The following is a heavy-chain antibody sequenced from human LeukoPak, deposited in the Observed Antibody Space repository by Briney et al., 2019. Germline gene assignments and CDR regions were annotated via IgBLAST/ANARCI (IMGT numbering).Heavy chain of an antibody. D-gene: IGHD3-3*01. Sequence: GGSLRLSCAASGFTFSSYAMSWVRQAPGKGLEWVSAISGSGGSTYYADSVKGRFTISRDNSKNTLYLQMNSLRAEDTAVYYCAKVMGVFGVPKGAYYFDYWGQGTLVTVPS. CDR3: AKVMGVFGVPKGAYYFDY. J-gene: IGHJ4*02. V-gene: IGHV3-23*01. CDR2: ISGSGGST. CDR1: GFTFSSYA.